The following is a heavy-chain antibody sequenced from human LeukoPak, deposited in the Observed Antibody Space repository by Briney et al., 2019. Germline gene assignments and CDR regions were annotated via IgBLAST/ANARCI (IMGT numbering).Heavy chain of an antibody. J-gene: IGHJ4*02. CDR2: IASDGTI. D-gene: IGHD6-19*01. CDR1: GFIVSTSE. Sequence: GGSLRLSCVASGFIVSTSEMNWVRQAPGRGLEWVSFIASDGTIYYADSVKGRFTLSRDNAKNSLYLQMNSLRAEDTAVYYCARGSTYSSGWYTGFDYWGQGTLVTVSS. V-gene: IGHV3-48*03. CDR3: ARGSTYSSGWYTGFDY.